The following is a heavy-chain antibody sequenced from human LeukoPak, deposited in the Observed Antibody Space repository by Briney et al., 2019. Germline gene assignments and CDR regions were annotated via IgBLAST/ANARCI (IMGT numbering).Heavy chain of an antibody. V-gene: IGHV3-30*18. J-gene: IGHJ4*02. Sequence: PGGSLRLSCAASGFTFSSYGMHWVRQAPGEGLEWVAVISYDRSNKYYADSVKGRFTISRDNSKNTLYLQMNSLRAEDTAVYYCAKDLRGHYSGSSGWGQGTLVTVSS. CDR2: ISYDRSNK. D-gene: IGHD6-6*01. CDR1: GFTFSSYG. CDR3: AKDLRGHYSGSSG.